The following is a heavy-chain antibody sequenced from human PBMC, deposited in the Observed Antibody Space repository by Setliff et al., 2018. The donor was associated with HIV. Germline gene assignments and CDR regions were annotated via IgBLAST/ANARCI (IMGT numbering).Heavy chain of an antibody. CDR3: ATSPAGEILGSRPFYFDY. Sequence: KPSETLSLTCTVSGDSINSGNYYWSWIRQHPGKGLEWIGYIYYSGSTYYSPSLKSRVTISEDTSKNQFSLKMRSVTAADTAVYYCATSPAGEILGSRPFYFDYWGQGTLVTVS. CDR2: IYYSGST. V-gene: IGHV4-31*03. J-gene: IGHJ4*02. D-gene: IGHD3-10*01. CDR1: GDSINSGNYY.